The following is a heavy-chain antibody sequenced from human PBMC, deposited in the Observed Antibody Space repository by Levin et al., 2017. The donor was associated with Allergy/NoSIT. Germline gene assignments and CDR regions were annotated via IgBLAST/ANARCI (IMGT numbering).Heavy chain of an antibody. Sequence: SGGSLRLSCAAXXXXXXXKRGNGVRTGPGKGLEWVSSISSSSSYIYYADSVKGRFTISRDNAKNSLYLQMNSLRAEDTAVYYCARYELLWFGESYYYMDVWGKGTTVTVSS. V-gene: IGHV3-21*01. D-gene: IGHD3-10*01. J-gene: IGHJ6*03. CDR3: ARYELLWFGESYYYMDV. CDR1: XXXXXXKR. CDR2: ISSSSSYI.